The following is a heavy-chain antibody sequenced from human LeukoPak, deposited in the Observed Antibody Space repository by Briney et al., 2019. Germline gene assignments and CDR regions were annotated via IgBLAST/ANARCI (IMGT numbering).Heavy chain of an antibody. CDR1: GFTFSSYL. D-gene: IGHD1-14*01. CDR3: AKPGYITSGWFDY. V-gene: IGHV3-23*01. Sequence: GGSLRLSCAASGFTFSSYLMSWVRQAPGKGLGWVSTISASGGNTYYADSVKGRFTTSRDNPKNTLLLQMNSLRAEDTAVYYCAKPGYITSGWFDYWGQGALVTVST. J-gene: IGHJ5*01. CDR2: ISASGGNT.